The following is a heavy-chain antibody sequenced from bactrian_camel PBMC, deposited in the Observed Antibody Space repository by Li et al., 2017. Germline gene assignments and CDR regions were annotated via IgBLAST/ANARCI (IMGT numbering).Heavy chain of an antibody. CDR3: AADRRRHGPPSLRPGDYSV. V-gene: IGHV3S53*01. D-gene: IGHD2*01. J-gene: IGHJ4*01. CDR2: IGRDGST. CDR1: GYTLPLH. Sequence: VQLVESGGGSVQAGGSLKLSCAASGYTLPLHMAWFRRLPGQGREGVAAIGRDGSTAYADSVQGRFTISKDNARNWLDLQMDSLEPGDTARYYCAADRRRHGPPSLRPGDYSVWGQGTQVTVS.